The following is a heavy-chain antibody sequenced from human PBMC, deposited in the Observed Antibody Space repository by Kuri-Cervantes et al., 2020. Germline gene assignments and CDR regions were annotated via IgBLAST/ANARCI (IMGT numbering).Heavy chain of an antibody. Sequence: GGSLRLSCAASGFTFSSYWMSWVRQAPGKGLEWVANIKQDGSEKYYVDSVKGRFTISRDNAKNSLYLQMNSLRAEDTAVYYCARARGYCSGGSCFPPDYWGQGTLVTVSS. CDR3: ARARGYCSGGSCFPPDY. V-gene: IGHV3-7*01. J-gene: IGHJ4*02. D-gene: IGHD2-15*01. CDR1: GFTFSSYW. CDR2: IKQDGSEK.